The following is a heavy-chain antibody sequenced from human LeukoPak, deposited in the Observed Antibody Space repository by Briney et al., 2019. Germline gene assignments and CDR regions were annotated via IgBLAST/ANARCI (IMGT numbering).Heavy chain of an antibody. D-gene: IGHD5-24*01. CDR1: GFSFSDYY. Sequence: GGSLRLSCLGTGFSFSDYYITWIRQAPGKGLEWVAYITNSGSNIYYGDSVTGRFTVSRDNSKNTLYLQMNSLRAEDTAVYYCARDQLSFRDGSSSRFDYWGQGTLVTVSS. CDR3: ARDQLSFRDGSSSRFDY. V-gene: IGHV3-11*01. J-gene: IGHJ4*02. CDR2: ITNSGSNI.